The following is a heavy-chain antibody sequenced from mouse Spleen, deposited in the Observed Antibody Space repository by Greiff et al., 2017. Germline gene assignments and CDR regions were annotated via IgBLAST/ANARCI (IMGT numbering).Heavy chain of an antibody. D-gene: IGHD4-1*01. CDR3: ARETADWYYAMDY. CDR2: INPSNGGT. CDR1: GYSFTSYY. J-gene: IGHJ4*01. V-gene: IGHV1-53*01. Sequence: QVQLQQSGPELVKPGASVKISCKASGYSFTSYYIHWVKQRPGQGLEWIGNINPSNGGTNYNEKFKSKATLTVDKSSSTAYMQLSSLTSEDSAVYYCARETADWYYAMDYWGQGTSVTVSS.